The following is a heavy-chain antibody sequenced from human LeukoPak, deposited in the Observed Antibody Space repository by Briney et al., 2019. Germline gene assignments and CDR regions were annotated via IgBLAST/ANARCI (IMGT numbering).Heavy chain of an antibody. CDR1: GLTFSSYA. J-gene: IGHJ6*02. CDR2: ISGSGGST. V-gene: IGHV3-23*01. CDR3: AKGSPYGDSYYYYAMDV. D-gene: IGHD4-17*01. Sequence: GGSLRLSCAASGLTFSSYAMSWVRQAPGKGLEWVSTISGSGGSTFSADSVKGRFMISRDNSQNTLYLQMNSLRAGDTAVYYCAKGSPYGDSYYYYAMDVWGQGTTVTVSS.